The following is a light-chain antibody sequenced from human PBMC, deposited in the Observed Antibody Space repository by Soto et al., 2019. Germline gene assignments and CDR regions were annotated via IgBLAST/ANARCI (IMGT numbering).Light chain of an antibody. CDR3: QHWTDYSWT. Sequence: DIHMTQSPSTLSASVRDRVTITCRASQSVTMWLAWYQQKPGKAPNLLIYKTSSLESGVPSRFSGSGSGTEFTLSISSLQPDDFATYYCQHWTDYSWTFGQGTKLEVK. J-gene: IGKJ1*01. CDR2: KTS. CDR1: QSVTMW. V-gene: IGKV1-5*03.